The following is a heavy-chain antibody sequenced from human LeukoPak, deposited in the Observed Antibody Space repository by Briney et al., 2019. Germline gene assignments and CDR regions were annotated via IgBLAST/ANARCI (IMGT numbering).Heavy chain of an antibody. CDR3: ARRVYGSSDFYYAFDY. V-gene: IGHV5-51*01. Sequence: GESLQISCKGSGYSFTTYWIGWVRQLPGKGLEWMGIIYPGDSDTRYSPSFQGQVTISADKSITTAYLQWSSLKASDTAMYYCARRVYGSSDFYYAFDYWGQGTLVTVSS. J-gene: IGHJ4*02. D-gene: IGHD3-22*01. CDR2: IYPGDSDT. CDR1: GYSFTTYW.